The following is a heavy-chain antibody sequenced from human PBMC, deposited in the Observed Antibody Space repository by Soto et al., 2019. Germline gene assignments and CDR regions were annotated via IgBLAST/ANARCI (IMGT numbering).Heavy chain of an antibody. CDR1: GGSFSGYY. D-gene: IGHD4-17*01. J-gene: IGHJ4*02. V-gene: IGHV4-34*01. CDR2: INHSGST. CDR3: ARAGKYGDLDN. Sequence: PSETLSLTCAVYGGSFSGYYWSWIRQPPGKGLEWIGEINHSGSTNYNPSLKSRVTISVDTSKNQFSLKLSSVTAAETAVYYCARAGKYGDLDNWGQGTLVTVSS.